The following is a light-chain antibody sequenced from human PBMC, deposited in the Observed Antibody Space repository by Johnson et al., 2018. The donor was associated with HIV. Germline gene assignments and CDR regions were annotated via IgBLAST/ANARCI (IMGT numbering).Light chain of an antibody. CDR2: ENN. V-gene: IGLV1-51*01. Sequence: QSVLTQPPSVSAAPGQKVTISCSGSSSNIGDNYVSWYQQVPGTAPKLLIYENNKRPSGIPDRFSGSKSGPSATLGITGLQTGDEADYYCGTWDSSLSASYVFGTGTKVTVL. CDR3: GTWDSSLSASYV. J-gene: IGLJ1*01. CDR1: SSNIGDNY.